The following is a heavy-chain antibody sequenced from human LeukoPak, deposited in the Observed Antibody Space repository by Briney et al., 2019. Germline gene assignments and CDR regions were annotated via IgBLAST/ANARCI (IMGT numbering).Heavy chain of an antibody. CDR3: AKDATYYDFWSGYLDY. V-gene: IGHV3-23*01. Sequence: GGSLRLSCAASEFTFTTYVMTWVRQAPGKGLEWVSTISGSGGSTYYADSVKGRFTISRDNSKNTLYLQMNSLRAEDTAVYYCAKDATYYDFWSGYLDYWGQGTLVTVSS. D-gene: IGHD3-3*01. CDR1: EFTFTTYV. CDR2: ISGSGGST. J-gene: IGHJ4*02.